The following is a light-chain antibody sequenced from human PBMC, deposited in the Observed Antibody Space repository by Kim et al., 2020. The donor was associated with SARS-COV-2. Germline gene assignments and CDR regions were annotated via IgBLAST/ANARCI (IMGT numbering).Light chain of an antibody. V-gene: IGKV3-11*01. CDR3: QQRSNWPPRFT. Sequence: PGERATLSCRASQGVSTYLAWYQQKPGQAPRLLIYDASSRATGIPTRFSGSGSGTDFTLTISSLEPEDFAVYYCQQRSNWPPRFTFGPGTKVDIK. J-gene: IGKJ3*01. CDR2: DAS. CDR1: QGVSTY.